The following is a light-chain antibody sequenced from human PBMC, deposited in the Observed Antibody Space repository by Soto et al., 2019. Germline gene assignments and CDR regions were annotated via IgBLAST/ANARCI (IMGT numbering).Light chain of an antibody. CDR2: RND. CDR1: SSNVGVNF. J-gene: IGLJ1*01. CDR3: AAWDDSLSGYV. Sequence: QSVLTQPPSASGTPGQRVTISCSGSSSNVGVNFVYWYQHLPGTAPKLLIYRNDQRPSGVPDRFSGSKSGTSSSLAISGLRFEDEADYYCAAWDDSLSGYVFGTGTKVTVL. V-gene: IGLV1-47*01.